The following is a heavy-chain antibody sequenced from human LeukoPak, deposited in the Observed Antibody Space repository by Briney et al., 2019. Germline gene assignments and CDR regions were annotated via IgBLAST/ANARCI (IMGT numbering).Heavy chain of an antibody. D-gene: IGHD3-22*01. CDR2: ISSSGSTI. V-gene: IGHV3-11*01. CDR1: GFIFSDYY. J-gene: IGHJ4*02. Sequence: GGSLRLSCAASGFIFSDYYMSWIRQAPGKGLEWVSYISSSGSTIYYADSVKGRFTISRDNAKNSLYLQMNSLRAEDTAVYYCASYYDSSGPVDYWGQGTLVTVSS. CDR3: ASYYDSSGPVDY.